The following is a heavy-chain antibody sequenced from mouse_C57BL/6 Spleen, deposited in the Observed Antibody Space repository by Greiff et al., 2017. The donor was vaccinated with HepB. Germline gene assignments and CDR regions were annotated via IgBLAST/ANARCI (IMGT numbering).Heavy chain of an antibody. V-gene: IGHV1-15*01. J-gene: IGHJ3*01. Sequence: VKLMESGAELVRPGASVTLSCKASGYTFTDYEMHWVKQTPVHGLEWIGAIDPETGGTAYNQKFKGKAILTADKSSSTAYMELRSLTSEDSAVYYCTPKWAWFAYWGQGTLVTVSA. CDR1: GYTFTDYE. CDR2: IDPETGGT. CDR3: TPKWAWFAY.